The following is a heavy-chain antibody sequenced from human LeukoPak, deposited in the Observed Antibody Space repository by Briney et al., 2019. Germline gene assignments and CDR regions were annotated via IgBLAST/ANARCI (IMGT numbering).Heavy chain of an antibody. Sequence: PGGSLRLSCAASGFTFNDYYMSWIRQAPGKGLEWLSYINIGGTNTHYADSVKGRFTISRDNAKKSLYLEMNNLRAEDTAVYYCATDGAGFDAWGQGVLVTVSS. CDR3: ATDGAGFDA. J-gene: IGHJ5*02. CDR1: GFTFNDYY. V-gene: IGHV3-11*01. CDR2: INIGGTNT.